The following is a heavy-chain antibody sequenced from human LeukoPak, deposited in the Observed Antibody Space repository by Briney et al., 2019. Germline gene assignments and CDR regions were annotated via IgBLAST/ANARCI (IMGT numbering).Heavy chain of an antibody. V-gene: IGHV3-30*18. J-gene: IGHJ6*02. Sequence: GGSLRLSCAASGFTFSSYGMHWVRQAPGKGLEWVAVISYDGSNKYYADSVKGRSTISRDNSKNTLYLQMNSLRAEDMAVYYCAKGQTPYYYYYYGMDVWGQGTTVTVSS. CDR1: GFTFSSYG. CDR3: AKGQTPYYYYYYGMDV. CDR2: ISYDGSNK.